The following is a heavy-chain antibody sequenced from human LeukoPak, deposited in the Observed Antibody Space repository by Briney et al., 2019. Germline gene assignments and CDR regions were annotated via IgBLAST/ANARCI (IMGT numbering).Heavy chain of an antibody. CDR2: IKTKTDGGTT. CDR3: TIDSNSGWTGY. CDR1: GFTFSNAW. D-gene: IGHD6-19*01. J-gene: IGHJ4*02. V-gene: IGHV3-15*01. Sequence: GGSLRLSCAASGFTFSNAWTSWVRQAPGKGLEWVGRIKTKTDGGTTDYAAPLKGRFTISRDDSKHTLYLQMNSLKTEDTAVYYCTIDSNSGWTGYWGQGTLVTVSS.